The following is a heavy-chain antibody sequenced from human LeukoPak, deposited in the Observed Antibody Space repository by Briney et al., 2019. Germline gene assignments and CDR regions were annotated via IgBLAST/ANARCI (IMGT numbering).Heavy chain of an antibody. J-gene: IGHJ6*03. Sequence: SVKVSCKASGGTFSSYAISWVRQAPGQGLEWMGGIIPIFGTANYAQKFQGRVTITADESTSTAYMELSSLRSEDTAVYYCARAGWGYSSSWDYYYYMDVWGKGTTVTVSS. CDR1: GGTFSSYA. CDR2: IIPIFGTA. CDR3: ARAGWGYSSSWDYYYYMDV. V-gene: IGHV1-69*13. D-gene: IGHD6-13*01.